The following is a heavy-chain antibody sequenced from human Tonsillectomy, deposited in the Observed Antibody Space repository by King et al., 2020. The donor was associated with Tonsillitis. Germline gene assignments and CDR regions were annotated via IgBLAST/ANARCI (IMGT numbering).Heavy chain of an antibody. D-gene: IGHD2-21*02. J-gene: IGHJ4*02. Sequence: QLVQSGAEVKKPGASVKVSCKASGYTFTGYYMHWVRQAPGQGLEWMGWINPNSGGTNYAQMFQGRVTMTRDTSISTAYMELSRLRSDDTAVYYCARTRRPYCGGDCYSFDYWGQGTLVTVSS. CDR3: ARTRRPYCGGDCYSFDY. V-gene: IGHV1-2*02. CDR2: INPNSGGT. CDR1: GYTFTGYY.